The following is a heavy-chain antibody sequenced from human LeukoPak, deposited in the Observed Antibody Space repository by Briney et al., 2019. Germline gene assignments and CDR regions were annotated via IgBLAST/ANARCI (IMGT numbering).Heavy chain of an antibody. CDR2: ISSSSSYI. CDR3: ATLDFLFDY. J-gene: IGHJ4*02. Sequence: SGGSLRLSCAASGFTFSTYSMNWVRQAPGKGLEWVSSISSSSSYIFHAESLKGRFTISRDNAKNSLYLQMSSLRVEDTAMYYCATLDFLFDYWGQGTLVTVSS. V-gene: IGHV3-21*06. CDR1: GFTFSTYS.